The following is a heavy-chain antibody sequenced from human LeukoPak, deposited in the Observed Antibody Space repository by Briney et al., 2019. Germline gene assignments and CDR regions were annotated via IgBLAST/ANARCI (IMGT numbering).Heavy chain of an antibody. V-gene: IGHV4-34*01. CDR1: GGSFSGYY. CDR2: INHSGST. CDR3: ASLRGGYYNYYGMDV. J-gene: IGHJ6*02. D-gene: IGHD3-16*01. Sequence: SETLSLTCAVYGGSFSGYYWSWIRQPPGKGLEWIGEINHSGSTNYNPSLKSRVTISVDTSKNQFSLKLSSVTAADTAVYYCASLRGGYYNYYGMDVWGQGTTVTVSS.